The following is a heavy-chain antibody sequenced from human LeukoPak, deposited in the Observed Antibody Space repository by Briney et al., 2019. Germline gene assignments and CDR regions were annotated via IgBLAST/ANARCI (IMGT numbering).Heavy chain of an antibody. J-gene: IGHJ5*02. CDR3: ARSDFWSGRNWFDP. V-gene: IGHV4-30-4*08. CDR1: GGSISSYY. D-gene: IGHD3-3*01. Sequence: PSETLSLTCTVSGGSISSYYWSWIRQPPGKGLEWIGYVYYSGSTYYNPSLKSRVTISVDTSKNQFSLKLSSVTAADTAVYYCARSDFWSGRNWFDPWGQGTLVTVSS. CDR2: VYYSGST.